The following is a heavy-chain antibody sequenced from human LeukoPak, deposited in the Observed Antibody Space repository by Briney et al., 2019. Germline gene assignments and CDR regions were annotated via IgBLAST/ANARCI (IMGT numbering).Heavy chain of an antibody. CDR2: IYYSGST. CDR1: GGSISSYY. D-gene: IGHD2-2*01. J-gene: IGHJ2*01. Sequence: SETLSLTCTVSGGSISSYYWSWIRQPPGKGLEWIGYIYYSGSTNYNPSLKSRVAISVDTSKNQFSLKLSSVTAADTAVYYCARDPGCSSTSCYHWYFDLWGRGTLVTVSS. V-gene: IGHV4-59*01. CDR3: ARDPGCSSTSCYHWYFDL.